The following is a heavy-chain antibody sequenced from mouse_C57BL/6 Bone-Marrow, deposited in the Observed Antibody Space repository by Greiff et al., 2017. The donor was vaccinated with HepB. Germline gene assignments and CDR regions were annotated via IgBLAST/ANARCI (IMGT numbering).Heavy chain of an antibody. D-gene: IGHD3-3*01. J-gene: IGHJ1*03. V-gene: IGHV1-64*01. CDR2: IHPNSGST. CDR1: GYTFTSYW. CDR3: ARKEGPGPGYFDV. Sequence: VQLQQPGAELVKPGASVKLSCKASGYTFTSYWMHWVKQRPGQGLEWIGMIHPNSGSTNYNEKFKSKATLTVDKSSSTAYMQLSSLTSEDSAVYYCARKEGPGPGYFDVWGTGTTVTVSS.